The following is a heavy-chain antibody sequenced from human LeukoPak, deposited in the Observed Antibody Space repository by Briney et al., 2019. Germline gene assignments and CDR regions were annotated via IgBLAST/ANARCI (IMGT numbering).Heavy chain of an antibody. V-gene: IGHV1-58*02. J-gene: IGHJ3*02. CDR1: GFTFTSSA. CDR3: AAADRMVTVEVAAFDI. CDR2: IVVGSGNT. D-gene: IGHD5-18*01. Sequence: ASVKVSCKASGFTFTSSAMQWVRQARGQRLEWIGWIVVGSGNTNYAQKFQESVTITRDMSTSTAYMELSSLRSEDTAVYYCAAADRMVTVEVAAFDIWGQGTMVTVSS.